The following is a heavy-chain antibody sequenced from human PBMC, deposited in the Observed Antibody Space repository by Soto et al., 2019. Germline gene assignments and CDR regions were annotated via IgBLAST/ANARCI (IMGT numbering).Heavy chain of an antibody. V-gene: IGHV4-59*08. Sequence: SETLSLTCTVSGGSISSYYWSWIRQPPGKGLEWIGYIYYSGSTYYNPSLKSRVTISVDTSKNQFSLKLSSVTAADTAVYYCARGKLFPDGYYGSGNTRDNWFDPWGQGTLVTVSS. CDR2: IYYSGST. CDR1: GGSISSYY. D-gene: IGHD3-10*01. CDR3: ARGKLFPDGYYGSGNTRDNWFDP. J-gene: IGHJ5*02.